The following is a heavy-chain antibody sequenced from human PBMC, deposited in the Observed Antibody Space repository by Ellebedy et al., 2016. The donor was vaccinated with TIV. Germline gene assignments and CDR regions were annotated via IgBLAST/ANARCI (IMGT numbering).Heavy chain of an antibody. D-gene: IGHD3-3*01. CDR2: ISSSSSYT. J-gene: IGHJ6*03. CDR1: GFTFSDYY. Sequence: GESLKISXAASGFTFSDYYMSWIRQAPGKGLEWVSYISSSSSYTNYADSVKGRFTISRDNAKNSLYLQMNSLRAEDTAVYYCAKGDDFWSGYSPSYSYCMDVWGKGTTVTVSS. CDR3: AKGDDFWSGYSPSYSYCMDV. V-gene: IGHV3-11*05.